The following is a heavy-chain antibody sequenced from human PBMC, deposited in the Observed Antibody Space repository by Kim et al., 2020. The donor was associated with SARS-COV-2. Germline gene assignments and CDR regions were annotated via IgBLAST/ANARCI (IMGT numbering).Heavy chain of an antibody. Sequence: GGSLRLSCAASGFTFSSYGMHWVRQAPGKGLEWVAVISYDGSNKYYADSVKGRFTISRDNSKNTLYLQMNSLRAEDTAVYYCAKGTWIQLWLAFDYWGQGTLVTVSS. CDR3: AKGTWIQLWLAFDY. CDR2: ISYDGSNK. V-gene: IGHV3-30*18. CDR1: GFTFSSYG. D-gene: IGHD5-18*01. J-gene: IGHJ4*02.